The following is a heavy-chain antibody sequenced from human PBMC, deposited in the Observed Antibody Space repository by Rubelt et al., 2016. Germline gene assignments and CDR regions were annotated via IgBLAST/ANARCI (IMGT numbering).Heavy chain of an antibody. CDR3: ARQGYSNYYGMDV. J-gene: IGHJ6*02. V-gene: IGHV4-34*11. D-gene: IGHD5-24*01. Sequence: QVQLQQWGAGLLKPSETLSLTCAVYGGSFSGYYWSWIRQPPGKGLEWIGYIYYSGSTNYNPPLKSGVAISVDTSKNQFSLKLSSVTAADTAVYYCARQGYSNYYGMDVWGQGTTVTVSS. CDR2: IYYSGST. CDR1: GGSFSGYY.